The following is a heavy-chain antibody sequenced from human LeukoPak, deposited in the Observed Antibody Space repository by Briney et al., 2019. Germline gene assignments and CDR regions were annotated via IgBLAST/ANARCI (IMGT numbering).Heavy chain of an antibody. CDR3: ARADIAAAAPYYFDY. CDR1: GYTFTSYD. V-gene: IGHV1-8*01. CDR2: MNPNSGNT. Sequence: GASVKVSCKASGYTFTSYDINWVRQATGQGLEWMGWMNPNSGNTDYAQKFQGRVTMTRNTSISTAYMELSSLRSEDTAVYYCARADIAAAAPYYFDYWGQGTLVTVSS. J-gene: IGHJ4*02. D-gene: IGHD6-13*01.